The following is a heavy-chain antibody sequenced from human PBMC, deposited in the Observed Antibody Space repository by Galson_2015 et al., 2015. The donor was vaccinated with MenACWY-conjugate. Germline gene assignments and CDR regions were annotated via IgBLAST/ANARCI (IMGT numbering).Heavy chain of an antibody. Sequence: SLRLSCAASGFTFSDYYMSWIRQAPGKGLEWVSYISDSSFYTNYADSVKGRFTISRDNAKNSLYLQMNSLRAEDTAVYYCAREGPTVTTLYYFDYWGQGTLVTVS. CDR1: GFTFSDYY. J-gene: IGHJ4*02. D-gene: IGHD4-17*01. CDR2: ISDSSFYT. V-gene: IGHV3-11*05. CDR3: AREGPTVTTLYYFDY.